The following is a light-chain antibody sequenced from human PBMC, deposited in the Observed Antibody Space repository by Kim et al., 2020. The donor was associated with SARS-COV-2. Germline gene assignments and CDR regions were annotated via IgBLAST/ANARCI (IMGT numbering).Light chain of an antibody. CDR2: VVS. CDR3: SSYTTSSTLV. J-gene: IGLJ2*01. CDR1: SSDVGAYNY. Sequence: GQSITISCTGTSSDVGAYNYVNWYQQHPGKAPRLLIYVVSGRPSGVSSRFSGSKSGNAASLTISGLQTEDEADYYCSSYTTSSTLVFGGGTQLTVL. V-gene: IGLV2-14*03.